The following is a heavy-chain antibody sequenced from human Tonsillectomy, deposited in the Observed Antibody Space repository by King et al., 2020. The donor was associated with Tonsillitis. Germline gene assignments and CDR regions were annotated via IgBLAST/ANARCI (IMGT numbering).Heavy chain of an antibody. Sequence: DVQLVESGGGLIQPGGSLTLSCAAAGFTVSTNFMTWVRQAPGKGLDWVSVIYAEGTTYYSDSVKGRFTISRDNSRNTLNLQMSSLRLEDTALYYCARGIHPGYSNAWGQGTLVTVSP. CDR1: GFTVSTNF. V-gene: IGHV3-53*01. CDR2: IYAEGTT. CDR3: ARGIHPGYSNA. D-gene: IGHD2-15*01. J-gene: IGHJ4*02.